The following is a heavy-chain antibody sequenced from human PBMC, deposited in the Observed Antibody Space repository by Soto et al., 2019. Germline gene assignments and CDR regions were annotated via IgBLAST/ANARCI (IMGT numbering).Heavy chain of an antibody. CDR2: INAGNGNT. D-gene: IGHD3-3*01. J-gene: IGHJ5*02. CDR1: GDTYTSYA. V-gene: IGHV1-3*01. CDR3: ARNYDFWSGYKNWFDP. Sequence: GASVELSCTASGDTYTSYAMHWVRQAPGQRLEWMGWINAGNGNTKYSQKFQGRVTITRDTSASTAYMELSSLRSEDTAVYYCARNYDFWSGYKNWFDPWGQGTLVTVSS.